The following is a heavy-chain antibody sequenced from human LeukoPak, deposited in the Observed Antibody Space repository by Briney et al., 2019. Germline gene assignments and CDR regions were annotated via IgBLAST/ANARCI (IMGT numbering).Heavy chain of an antibody. J-gene: IGHJ4*02. CDR3: ARARLGVDILDY. Sequence: SETLSLTCTVSGGSISNYFWSWIRQPPGKGLEYIGYIYYSGSTNYNPSLKSRVTISVDTSKSQFSLKLSSVTAADTAVYYCARARLGVDILDYWGQGTLVTVSS. V-gene: IGHV4-59*01. CDR2: IYYSGST. CDR1: GGSISNYF. D-gene: IGHD5-12*01.